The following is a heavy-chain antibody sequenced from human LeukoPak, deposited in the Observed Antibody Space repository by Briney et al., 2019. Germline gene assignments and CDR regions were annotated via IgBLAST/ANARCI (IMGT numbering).Heavy chain of an antibody. J-gene: IGHJ5*02. V-gene: IGHV3-48*03. CDR3: ARAGYCSSTTCYDLFDT. D-gene: IGHD2-2*01. CDR1: GFTFSSYD. CDR2: ISSSGSTI. Sequence: GGSLRLSCAASGFTFSSYDMNWVRQAPGKGLEWVSYISSSGSTIYYADSVKGRFSISRDNAKNSLYLQMNSLRAEDTAVYYCARAGYCSSTTCYDLFDTWGQGTLVTVSS.